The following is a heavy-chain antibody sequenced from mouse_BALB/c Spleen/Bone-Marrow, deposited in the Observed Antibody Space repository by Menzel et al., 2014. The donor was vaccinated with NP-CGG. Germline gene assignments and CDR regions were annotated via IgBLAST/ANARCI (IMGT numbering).Heavy chain of an antibody. D-gene: IGHD1-1*01. CDR1: GYSFTGYL. J-gene: IGHJ1*01. CDR3: GRSGYYGSSYFDV. CDR2: INPYNGDT. V-gene: IGHV1-37*01. Sequence: EVMLVESGPELVKPGASVKISCKASGYSFTGYLMNWVKQSHGKSLEWIGRINPYNGDTFYNQKFKGKATLTVDKSSSTAHMELLSLTSEDSAVYYCGRSGYYGSSYFDVWGAGTTVTVSS.